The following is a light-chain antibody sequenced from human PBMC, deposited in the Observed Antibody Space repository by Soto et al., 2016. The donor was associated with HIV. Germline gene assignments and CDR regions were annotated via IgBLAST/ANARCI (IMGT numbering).Light chain of an antibody. CDR3: QAWDSSTAVYV. J-gene: IGLJ1*01. CDR2: QGS. CDR1: KLGDKY. V-gene: IGLV3-1*01. Sequence: SYELTQPPSVSVSPGQTASITCSGDKLGDKYACWYQQKPGQSPVLVIYQGSKRPSGIPERFSGSNSGNTATLTISGTQAMDEADYYCQAWDSSTAVYVFGTGTKVTVL.